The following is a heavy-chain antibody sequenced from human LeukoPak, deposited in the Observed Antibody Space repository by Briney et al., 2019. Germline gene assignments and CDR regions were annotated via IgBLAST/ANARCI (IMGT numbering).Heavy chain of an antibody. D-gene: IGHD4-23*01. CDR3: AKDGPTVVSPHDY. V-gene: IGHV3-23*01. CDR2: IGGSGIST. CDR1: GFTFSSYA. Sequence: PGGSLRLSCAASGFTFSSYAITWVRQAPRKGLEWVSTIGGSGISTYYADSVKGRFTISRDTSKNTLFLQMDSLRAEDTAVYYCAKDGPTVVSPHDYWGQGTLVTVSS. J-gene: IGHJ4*02.